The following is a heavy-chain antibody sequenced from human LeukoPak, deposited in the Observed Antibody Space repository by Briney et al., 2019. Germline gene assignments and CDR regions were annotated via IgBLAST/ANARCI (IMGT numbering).Heavy chain of an antibody. D-gene: IGHD2-15*01. V-gene: IGHV4-61*02. CDR3: ARLDSVRWRNN. Sequence: SQTLSLTCTVSGGSISSGSYYWSWIRQPAGKGLEWIGRIYTSGSTNYNPSLKSRVTISVDTSKNQFSLKLSSVTAADTAVYYCARLDSVRWRNNWGQGTLVTVSS. J-gene: IGHJ4*02. CDR1: GGSISSGSYY. CDR2: IYTSGST.